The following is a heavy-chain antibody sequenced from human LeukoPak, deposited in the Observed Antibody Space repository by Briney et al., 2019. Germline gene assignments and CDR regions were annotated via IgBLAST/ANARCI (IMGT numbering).Heavy chain of an antibody. J-gene: IGHJ4*02. CDR3: ARDPDIVLVPGAPRFDY. D-gene: IGHD2-2*01. CDR2: IKSDGSST. CDR1: GFTFSSYW. Sequence: GGSLRLSCAASGFTFSSYWMHWVRQGPGKGLVWVSRIKSDGSSTVYADSVKGRFTISRDNAKDTLYLQMNSLRAEDTAVYYCARDPDIVLVPGAPRFDYWGQGTLVTVSS. V-gene: IGHV3-74*01.